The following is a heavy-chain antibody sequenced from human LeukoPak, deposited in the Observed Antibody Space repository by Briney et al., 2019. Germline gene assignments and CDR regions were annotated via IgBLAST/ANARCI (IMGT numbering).Heavy chain of an antibody. CDR3: ARAASGYCSGGSCYPHY. V-gene: IGHV3-74*01. CDR2: INSDGSST. CDR1: GFTFSSYW. Sequence: GGSLRLSCAASGFTFSSYWMHWVRQAPGKGLAWVSRINSDGSSTSYADSVKGRFTISRDNAKNTLYLQMNSLRAEDTAVYYCARAASGYCSGGSCYPHYWGQGTLVTVSS. J-gene: IGHJ4*02. D-gene: IGHD2-15*01.